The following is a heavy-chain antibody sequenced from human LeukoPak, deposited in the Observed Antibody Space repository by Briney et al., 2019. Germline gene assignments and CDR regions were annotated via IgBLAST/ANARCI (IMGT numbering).Heavy chain of an antibody. V-gene: IGHV4-38-2*01. CDR1: GYSISSGYH. CDR3: ARHASSKVVPAAMGPYYFYYMDV. D-gene: IGHD2-2*01. J-gene: IGHJ6*03. CDR2: IYHSGTT. Sequence: SETLSLTCAVSGYSISSGYHWGWIRQPPGKGLEWIGSIYHSGTTYYNPSLKSRVTISVDTSKNQFSLKLSSVTAADKAVYYCARHASSKVVPAAMGPYYFYYMDVWGKGTTVTVSS.